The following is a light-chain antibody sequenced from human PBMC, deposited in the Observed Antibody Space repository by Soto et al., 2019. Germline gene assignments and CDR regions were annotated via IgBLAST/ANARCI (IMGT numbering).Light chain of an antibody. CDR3: QQYNNWPLYT. J-gene: IGKJ5*01. V-gene: IGKV3-15*01. Sequence: SAVPLSFPPAARATLSCRVSQSVVSNMAWYQQKPGQAPRLVIYDKSTRATGIPERFSGSGSGTDFTLTISNVQSEDSAVYYCQQYNNWPLYTFGQGTRLE. CDR2: DKS. CDR1: QSVVSN.